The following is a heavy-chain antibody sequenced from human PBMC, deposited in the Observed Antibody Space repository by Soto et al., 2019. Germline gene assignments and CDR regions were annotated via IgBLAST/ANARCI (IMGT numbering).Heavy chain of an antibody. CDR3: ARHPSHSNSSGFYYYGMDV. J-gene: IGHJ6*02. Sequence: PGESLKISCKGSGYTFTSYWIGWVRQMPGKGLEWMGIIYPVDSDARYSPSFQGQVTISADKSISTAYLQWSSLEASDTATYYCARHPSHSNSSGFYYYGMDVWGQGTTVTVSS. V-gene: IGHV5-51*01. CDR2: IYPVDSDA. CDR1: GYTFTSYW. D-gene: IGHD6-6*01.